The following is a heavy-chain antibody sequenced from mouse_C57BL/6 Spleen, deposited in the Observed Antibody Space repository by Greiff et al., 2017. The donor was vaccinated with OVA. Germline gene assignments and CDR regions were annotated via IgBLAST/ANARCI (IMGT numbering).Heavy chain of an antibody. CDR3: ASVYYGYHFDY. CDR1: GYAFSSSW. CDR2: IYTGDGDT. Sequence: QVQLQQSGPELVKPGASVKISCKASGYAFSSSWMNWVTQRPGKGLEWIGRIYTGDGDTTYNGKFNGKATLTADKSSSTAYMQLSSLTSEDSAVYCCASVYYGYHFDYWGQGTTLTVSS. D-gene: IGHD2-2*01. J-gene: IGHJ2*01. V-gene: IGHV1-82*01.